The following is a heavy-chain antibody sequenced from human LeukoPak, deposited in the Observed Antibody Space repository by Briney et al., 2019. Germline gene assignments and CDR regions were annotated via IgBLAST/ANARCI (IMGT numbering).Heavy chain of an antibody. D-gene: IGHD2-15*01. Sequence: GGSLRLSCAASGFTFSNYAMTWVRQAPGKGLEWVSVISGNSVITYYADSVKGRFTISRDNAKNSLYLQMNSLRAEDTAVYYCATLNIASPFDSWGQGTLVTVSS. CDR3: ATLNIASPFDS. V-gene: IGHV3-23*01. J-gene: IGHJ4*02. CDR1: GFTFSNYA. CDR2: ISGNSVIT.